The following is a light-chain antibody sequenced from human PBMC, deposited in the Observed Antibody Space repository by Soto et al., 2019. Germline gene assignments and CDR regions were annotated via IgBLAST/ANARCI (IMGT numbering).Light chain of an antibody. V-gene: IGLV2-11*01. Sequence: LTQPRSVSGSPGQSVTISCTGTSSDVGGYNYVSWYQQHPGKAPKLMIYDVSKRPSGVPDRFSGSKSGNTASLTISGLQAEDEADYYCCSYAGSYTLVFGGGTKVTVL. CDR3: CSYAGSYTLV. J-gene: IGLJ2*01. CDR1: SSDVGGYNY. CDR2: DVS.